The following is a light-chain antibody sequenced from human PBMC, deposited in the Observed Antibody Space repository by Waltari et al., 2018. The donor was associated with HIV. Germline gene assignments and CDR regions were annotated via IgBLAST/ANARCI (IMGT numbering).Light chain of an antibody. CDR3: AARDDSLNAWV. CDR1: NSNVGSTP. V-gene: IGLV1-44*01. CDR2: SNN. Sequence: QSVLTQPPSASGTPGRRVTLSCSGNNSNVGSTPVNWYREVPGTAPKLLMFSNNPRPSGVPYRFSGSKSGTSASLAIRGLKSEDEADYYCAARDDSLNAWVFGGGTKVTVL. J-gene: IGLJ3*02.